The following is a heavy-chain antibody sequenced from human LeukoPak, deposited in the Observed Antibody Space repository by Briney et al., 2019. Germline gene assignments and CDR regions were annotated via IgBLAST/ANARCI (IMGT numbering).Heavy chain of an antibody. J-gene: IGHJ4*02. V-gene: IGHV1-2*02. CDR3: ARVGFREKDYTNGVCYITLDHYFDY. D-gene: IGHD2-8*01. Sequence: ASVKVSCKASGYTFTGYYMHWVRQAPGQGLEWMGWINPNSGGTNYAQKFQGRVTMTRDTSISTAYMELSRLRSDDTAVYYCARVGFREKDYTNGVCYITLDHYFDYWGQGTLVTVSS. CDR1: GYTFTGYY. CDR2: INPNSGGT.